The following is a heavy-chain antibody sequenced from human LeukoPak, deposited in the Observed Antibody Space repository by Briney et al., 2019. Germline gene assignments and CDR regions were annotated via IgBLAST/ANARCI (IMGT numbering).Heavy chain of an antibody. CDR2: ITSTTTYT. CDR3: VRCTFVLHKRCSAFDV. Sequence: KSGGSLRLSCSASGFIFNTFGMNRVRQAPGKGLEWVSSITSTTTYTYYADSVKGRFTISRDNAKNSLFLQMNSLRAEDTAVYYCVRCTFVLHKRCSAFDVWGQGTMVTVSA. D-gene: IGHD1-1*01. V-gene: IGHV3-21*01. J-gene: IGHJ3*01. CDR1: GFIFNTFG.